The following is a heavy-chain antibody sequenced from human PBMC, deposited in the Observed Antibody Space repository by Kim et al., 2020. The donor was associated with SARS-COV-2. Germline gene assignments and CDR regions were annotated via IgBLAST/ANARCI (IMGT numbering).Heavy chain of an antibody. Sequence: SETLSLTCTVSGGSISSYYWSWIRQPPGKGLEWIGYIYYSGSTNYNPSLKSRVTISVDTSKNQFSLKLSSVTAADTAVYYCARHHGKVGNIQLWLIDYYYGMDVWGQGTTVTVSS. D-gene: IGHD5-18*01. CDR2: IYYSGST. CDR1: GGSISSYY. V-gene: IGHV4-59*08. J-gene: IGHJ6*02. CDR3: ARHHGKVGNIQLWLIDYYYGMDV.